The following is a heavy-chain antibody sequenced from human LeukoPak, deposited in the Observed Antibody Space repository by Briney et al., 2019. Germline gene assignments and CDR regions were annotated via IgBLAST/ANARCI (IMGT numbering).Heavy chain of an antibody. CDR2: INPNSGGT. V-gene: IGHV1-2*02. CDR1: GFTFTGYY. J-gene: IGHJ6*04. D-gene: IGHD2-21*01. Sequence: GASVKVSCKASGFTFTGYYMLRVRQAPGQGLEWMGWINPNSGGTNYAQKFQGRVTMTRDTSISTAYMELSRLRSDDTAVYYCARGLAYCGGDRYSDYWGKGTTVTVSS. CDR3: ARGLAYCGGDRYSDY.